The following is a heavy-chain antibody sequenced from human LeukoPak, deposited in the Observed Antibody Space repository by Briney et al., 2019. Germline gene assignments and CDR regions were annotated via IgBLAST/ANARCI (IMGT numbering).Heavy chain of an antibody. V-gene: IGHV1-2*04. CDR1: GYTFTGYY. D-gene: IGHD2-15*01. CDR3: ARDPGGDSSGGRCFFDY. J-gene: IGHJ4*02. CDR2: MNPNSGGT. Sequence: ASVKVSCKASGYTFTGYYIQWVRQAPGQGLEWMGWMNPNSGGTNYAQKFQGWVTMTRDTSISTAYMELSRLRSDDTAVYYCARDPGGDSSGGRCFFDYWSQGTLVTVSS.